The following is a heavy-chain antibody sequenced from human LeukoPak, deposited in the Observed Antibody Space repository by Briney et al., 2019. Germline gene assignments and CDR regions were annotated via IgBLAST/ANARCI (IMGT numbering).Heavy chain of an antibody. V-gene: IGHV3-15*01. D-gene: IGHD2-21*01. CDR1: GFTFSNSW. J-gene: IGHJ3*02. Sequence: GGSLRLSCAASGFTFSNSWMIWVRQAPGKGLEWVGRIKSKTDGGTIDYAAPVKGRFSISRDDSKDTMYLQMNGLKSDDTAVYYCATHIPWDIWGPGTMVTVSS. CDR3: ATHIPWDI. CDR2: IKSKTDGGTI.